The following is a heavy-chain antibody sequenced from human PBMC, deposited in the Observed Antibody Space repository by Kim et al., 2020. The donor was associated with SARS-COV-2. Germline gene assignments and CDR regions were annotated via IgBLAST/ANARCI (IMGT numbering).Heavy chain of an antibody. Sequence: SETLSLTCSVSGDSITRNDYYWAWIRQTPGKGLDWIATIYYSGTTYYNPSLRRRVTISVDRSRNQFSLSLTSVTAADSAVYYCSRARICMLTVVHFDYWG. V-gene: IGHV4-39*07. CDR1: GDSITRNDYY. CDR2: IYYSGTT. J-gene: IGHJ4*01. CDR3: SRARICMLTVVHFDY. D-gene: IGHD2-8*01.